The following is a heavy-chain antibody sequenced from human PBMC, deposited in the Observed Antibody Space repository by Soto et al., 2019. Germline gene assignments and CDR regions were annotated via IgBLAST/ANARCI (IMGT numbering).Heavy chain of an antibody. J-gene: IGHJ5*02. Sequence: SETLSLTCAVSGGSISSSNWWSWVRQPPGKGLEWIGEIYHSGSTNYNPSLKSRVTISVDKSKNQFSLKLSSVTAADTAVYYCARGYDFWSGRKTNWFDPWGQGTLVTVSS. V-gene: IGHV4-4*02. CDR1: GGSISSSNW. CDR2: IYHSGST. CDR3: ARGYDFWSGRKTNWFDP. D-gene: IGHD3-3*01.